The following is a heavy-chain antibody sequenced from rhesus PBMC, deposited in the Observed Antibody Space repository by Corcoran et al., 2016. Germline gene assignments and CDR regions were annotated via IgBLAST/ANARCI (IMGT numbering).Heavy chain of an antibody. J-gene: IGHJ4*01. CDR2: ISGSSGST. D-gene: IGHD3-16*01. CDR1: GYSISSGYN. V-gene: IGHV4-99*01. CDR3: ARRGSYSGIDD. Sequence: QVQLQESGPGLVKPSETLSLTCAVSGYSISSGYNWGWIRQPPGKGLEYIGDISGSSGSTYSNPPLKSRVTISKDTSKSQCSLKLSSVTAADTAVDYCARRGSYSGIDDWGQGVLVTVSS.